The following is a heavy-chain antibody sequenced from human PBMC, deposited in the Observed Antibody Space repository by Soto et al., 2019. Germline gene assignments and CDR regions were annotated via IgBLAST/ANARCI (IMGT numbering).Heavy chain of an antibody. V-gene: IGHV3-23*01. J-gene: IGHJ4*02. CDR2: ISGIGDTT. CDR1: GFTFSNYA. Sequence: EVQLLESGGGLVQPGGSLRLACAASGFTFSNYAMTWVRQAPGKGLEWVSAISGIGDTTYYADSVKGRFTISRDNSKNTLYLQMNSLRAEDTAVYYCAKGSSSWPQRDYFDYWGQGTLVAVSS. D-gene: IGHD6-13*01. CDR3: AKGSSSWPQRDYFDY.